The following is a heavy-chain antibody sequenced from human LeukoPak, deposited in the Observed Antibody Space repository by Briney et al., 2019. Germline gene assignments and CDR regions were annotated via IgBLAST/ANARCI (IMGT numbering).Heavy chain of an antibody. CDR3: ARGYGDYDF. V-gene: IGHV4-4*02. D-gene: IGHD4-17*01. J-gene: IGHJ4*02. CDR2: IYHSGRT. CDR1: GGSISSSSW. Sequence: PSETLSLTCAVSGGSISSSSWWSWVRQPPGKGLEWIGEIYHSGRTNYNPSLKSRGTISVDKSKNQFSLKLSSVTAADTAVYYCARGYGDYDFWGQGTLVTVSS.